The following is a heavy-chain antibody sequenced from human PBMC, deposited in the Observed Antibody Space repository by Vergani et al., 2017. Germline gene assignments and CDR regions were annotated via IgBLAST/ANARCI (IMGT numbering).Heavy chain of an antibody. V-gene: IGHV3-30*18. CDR2: ISYDGSNK. J-gene: IGHJ4*02. CDR3: AKDSGIEARVGCPLDY. Sequence: QVQLVESGGGVVQPGRSLRLSCAASGFTFSSYGMHWVRQAPGKGLEWVAVISYDGSNKYYADSVKGRFTISRDNSKNTLYLQMNSLRAEDTAVYYCAKDSGIEARVGCPLDYWGQRTLVTVSS. D-gene: IGHD6-6*01. CDR1: GFTFSSYG.